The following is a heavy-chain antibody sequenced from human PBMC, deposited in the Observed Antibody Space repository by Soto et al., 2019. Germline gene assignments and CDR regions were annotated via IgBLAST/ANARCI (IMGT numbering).Heavy chain of an antibody. D-gene: IGHD1-26*01. CDR2: IIPILGIA. J-gene: IGHJ4*02. Sequence: QVQLVQSGAEVQKPGSSVKVSCKASGGTFSRYPISWVRQAPGQGLEWMGRIIPILGIANYAQTCQGRVTITAEKSTSTAYMELSSLRSEDTAVYYCARGGAREGYFDYWGQGTLVTVSS. V-gene: IGHV1-69*02. CDR1: GGTFSRYP. CDR3: ARGGAREGYFDY.